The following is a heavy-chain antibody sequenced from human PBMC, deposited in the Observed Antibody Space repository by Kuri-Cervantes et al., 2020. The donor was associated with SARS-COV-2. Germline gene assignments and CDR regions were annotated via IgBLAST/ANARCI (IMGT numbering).Heavy chain of an antibody. V-gene: IGHV1-2*02. CDR3: AKILMAKYGLDV. CDR1: TYTFSNFY. CDR2: IDPDGGGT. J-gene: IGHJ3*01. D-gene: IGHD2-8*01. Sequence: AAVKVSCKASTYTFSNFYLHWVRQAPGQGLEWMGWIDPDGGGTKYAQQFQGRVTMSRVTSINTAYMELSRLVSDDTAVYYCAKILMAKYGLDVWGQGTVVTVSS.